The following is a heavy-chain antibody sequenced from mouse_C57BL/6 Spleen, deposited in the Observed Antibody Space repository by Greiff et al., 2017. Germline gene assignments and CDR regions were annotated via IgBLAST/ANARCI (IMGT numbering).Heavy chain of an antibody. CDR1: GYSITSGYY. CDR2: ISYDGSN. CDR3: AREFSRGYFDV. V-gene: IGHV3-6*01. J-gene: IGHJ1*03. D-gene: IGHD3-3*01. Sequence: VQLQQSGPGLVKPSQSLSLTCSVTGYSITSGYYWNWIRQFPGNKLEWMGYISYDGSNNYNPSLKNRISITRDTSKNQFFLKLNSVTTEDTATYYCAREFSRGYFDVWGTGTTVTVSS.